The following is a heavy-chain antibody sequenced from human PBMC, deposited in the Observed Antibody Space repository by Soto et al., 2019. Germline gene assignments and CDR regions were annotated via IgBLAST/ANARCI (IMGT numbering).Heavy chain of an antibody. CDR3: ARVFVKRGWDIVVVPAARSYAFDP. D-gene: IGHD2-2*01. J-gene: IGHJ5*02. CDR1: GGSISSGGYY. CDR2: IYYSGST. V-gene: IGHV4-31*03. Sequence: SETLSLTCTVSGGSISSGGYYWSWIRQHPGKGLEWIGYIYYSGSTYYNPSLKSRVTISVDTSKNQFSLKLSSVTAADTAVYYCARVFVKRGWDIVVVPAARSYAFDPWGQGTLVTVSS.